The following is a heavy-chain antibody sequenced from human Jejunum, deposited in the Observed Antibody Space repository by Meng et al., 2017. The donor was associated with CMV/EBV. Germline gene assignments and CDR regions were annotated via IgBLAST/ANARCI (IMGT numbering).Heavy chain of an antibody. CDR3: AKGMTMVTSQIDN. J-gene: IGHJ4*02. D-gene: IGHD4/OR15-4a*01. CDR2: ISYDGNDE. Sequence: ASLFTLVIYAIHWVRQDPGKGLEWVAAISYDGNDEFYADSVKGRFTVSRDNSKNTLYLQMNSLRGEDTALYYCAKGMTMVTSQIDNWGQGTLVTVSS. CDR1: LFTLVIYA. V-gene: IGHV3-30*18.